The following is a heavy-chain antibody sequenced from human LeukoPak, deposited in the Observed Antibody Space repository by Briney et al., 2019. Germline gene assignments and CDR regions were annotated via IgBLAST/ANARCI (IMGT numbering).Heavy chain of an antibody. CDR3: AKDLRYTDSWFSGVFDM. CDR1: GFTVSSNY. CDR2: TYSGGST. D-gene: IGHD1-14*01. V-gene: IGHV3-66*01. Sequence: GGSLRLSCAASGFTVSSNYMSWVRQAPGKGLEWVSVTYSGGSTNYADSVKGRFTTSRDNSKNTLYLQMNSLRAEDTAIYYCAKDLRYTDSWFSGVFDMWGQGTMVTVSS. J-gene: IGHJ3*02.